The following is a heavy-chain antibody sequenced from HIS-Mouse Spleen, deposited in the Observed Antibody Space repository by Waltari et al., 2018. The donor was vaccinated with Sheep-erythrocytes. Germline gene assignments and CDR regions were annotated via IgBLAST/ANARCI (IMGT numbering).Heavy chain of an antibody. V-gene: IGHV3-21*01. CDR1: GFTFSSYS. D-gene: IGHD4-17*01. Sequence: EVQLVESGGGLVKPGGSLRLSCAASGFTFSSYSMNWVRQAPGKGLGWFSYISSISSYIYYADAVKGRFTISRDNAKNSLYLQMNSLRAEDTAVYYCARVAAVTTYYFDYWGQGTLVTVSS. CDR2: ISSISSYI. CDR3: ARVAAVTTYYFDY. J-gene: IGHJ4*02.